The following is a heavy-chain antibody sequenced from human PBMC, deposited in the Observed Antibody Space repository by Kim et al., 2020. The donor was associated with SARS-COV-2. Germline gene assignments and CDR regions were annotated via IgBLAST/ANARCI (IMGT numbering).Heavy chain of an antibody. CDR3: ARTPPTRTYSSSSREPNWFDP. V-gene: IGHV4-34*01. J-gene: IGHJ5*02. Sequence: SETLSLTCAVYGGSFSGYYWSWIRQPPGKGLEWIGEINHSGSTNYNPSLKSRVTISVDTSKNQFSLKLSSVTAADTAVYYCARTPPTRTYSSSSREPNWFDPWGQGTLVTVSS. CDR2: INHSGST. D-gene: IGHD6-6*01. CDR1: GGSFSGYY.